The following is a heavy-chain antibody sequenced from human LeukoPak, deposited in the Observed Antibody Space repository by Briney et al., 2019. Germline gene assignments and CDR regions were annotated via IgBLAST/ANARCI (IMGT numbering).Heavy chain of an antibody. CDR3: ASALGWSGYYRSLKRERYYMDV. CDR1: GYTFTSYD. CDR2: MNPNSGNT. V-gene: IGHV1-8*03. Sequence: ASVKVSCKASGYTFTSYDINWVRQATGQGLEWMGWMNPNSGNTGYAQKFQGRVTITRNTSISTAYMELSSLRSEDTAVYYCASALGWSGYYRSLKRERYYMDVWGKGTTVTVSS. D-gene: IGHD3-3*01. J-gene: IGHJ6*03.